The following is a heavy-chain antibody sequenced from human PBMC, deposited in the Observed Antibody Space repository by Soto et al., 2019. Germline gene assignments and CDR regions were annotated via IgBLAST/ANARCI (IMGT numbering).Heavy chain of an antibody. J-gene: IGHJ5*02. D-gene: IGHD3-10*01. Sequence: QVQLQESGPGLVKPSGTLSLTCAVSSGSISSSNWWSWVRQPPGKGLEWIGEIYHSGSINYNPSLKSRVTISVDKSKNQFSLKLSSVTAADTAVYYCARGVTKGFGLNWFDPWGQGTLVTVSS. CDR1: SGSISSSNW. CDR3: ARGVTKGFGLNWFDP. CDR2: IYHSGSI. V-gene: IGHV4-4*02.